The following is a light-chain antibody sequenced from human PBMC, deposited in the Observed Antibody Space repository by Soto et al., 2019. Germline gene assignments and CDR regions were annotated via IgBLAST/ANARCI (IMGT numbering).Light chain of an antibody. CDR3: AAWDDSLNGDVV. J-gene: IGLJ2*01. Sequence: QSVLTQPTSASGTPGQRVTISCSGSSSNIGSNTVNWYQQLPGTAPKLLIYSNNQRPSGVPDRFSGSKSGTSASLAISGLQSEDEADYYCAAWDDSLNGDVVFGGGTQLTVL. CDR2: SNN. CDR1: SSNIGSNT. V-gene: IGLV1-44*01.